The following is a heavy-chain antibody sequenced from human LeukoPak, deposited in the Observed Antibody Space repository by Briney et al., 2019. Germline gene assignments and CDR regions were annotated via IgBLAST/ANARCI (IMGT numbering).Heavy chain of an antibody. J-gene: IGHJ4*02. D-gene: IGHD1-26*01. CDR1: GGSITSSNYY. V-gene: IGHV4-39*02. Sequence: SETLSLTCSVSGGSITSSNYYWAWIRQPPGKGLEWIGSIYHSEDTSYNPSLKSRVTISVDTSKKHFSLKVNSVTAADTAVYYCATPSKWDLSHLDCWGQGTLVTVSS. CDR3: ATPSKWDLSHLDC. CDR2: IYHSEDT.